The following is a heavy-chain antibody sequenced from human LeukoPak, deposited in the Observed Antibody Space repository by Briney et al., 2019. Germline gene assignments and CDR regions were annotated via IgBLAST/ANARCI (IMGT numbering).Heavy chain of an antibody. Sequence: GSLRLSCAASGFTFSSYSMNWVRQAPGKGLEWVSSISSSSSYIYYADSVKGRFTISRDNAKNSLYLQMNSLRAEDTAVYYCARDIAAAGFFDYWGQGTLVTVSS. V-gene: IGHV3-21*01. CDR2: ISSSSSYI. CDR3: ARDIAAAGFFDY. J-gene: IGHJ4*02. D-gene: IGHD6-13*01. CDR1: GFTFSSYS.